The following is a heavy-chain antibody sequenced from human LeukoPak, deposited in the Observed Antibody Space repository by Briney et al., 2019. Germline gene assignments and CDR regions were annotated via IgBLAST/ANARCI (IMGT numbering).Heavy chain of an antibody. CDR3: ARGIVVATIGFDY. J-gene: IGHJ4*02. CDR2: INHSGST. Sequence: SETLSLTCAVYGGSFSGYYWSWIRQPPGKGLEWIGEINHSGSTNYNPSLKSRVTISVDTSKNRFSLKLSSVTAADTAVYYCARGIVVATIGFDYWGQGTLVTVSS. CDR1: GGSFSGYY. D-gene: IGHD5-12*01. V-gene: IGHV4-34*01.